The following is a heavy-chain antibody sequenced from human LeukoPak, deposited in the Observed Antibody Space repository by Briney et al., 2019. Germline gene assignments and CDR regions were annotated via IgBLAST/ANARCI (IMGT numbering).Heavy chain of an antibody. CDR2: ITSDSGHT. CDR1: GFTFSTYW. CDR3: ARDRTSGWSFDF. J-gene: IGHJ4*02. V-gene: IGHV3-64*02. D-gene: IGHD6-19*01. Sequence: GGSLRLSCAASGFTFSTYWMHWVRQAPGKGLEFVSSITSDSGHTFYADSVKGRFTISRDNSKNTLYLQMGSLRPDDMGVYYCARDRTSGWSFDFWGQGTLVTVSS.